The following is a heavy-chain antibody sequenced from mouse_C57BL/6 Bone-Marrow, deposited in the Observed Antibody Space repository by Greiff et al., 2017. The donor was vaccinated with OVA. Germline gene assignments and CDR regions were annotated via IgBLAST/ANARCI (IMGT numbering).Heavy chain of an antibody. V-gene: IGHV1-81*01. J-gene: IGHJ3*01. D-gene: IGHD2-5*01. CDR3: ARFYSKGPAWFAY. CDR1: GYTFTSYG. Sequence: VQLQQSGAELARPGASVKLSCKASGYTFTSYGISWVKQRTGQGLEWIGEIYPRSGNTYYNKKFKGKATLTADKSSSTAYMELRSLTSEDSAVYFCARFYSKGPAWFAYWGQGTLVTVSA. CDR2: IYPRSGNT.